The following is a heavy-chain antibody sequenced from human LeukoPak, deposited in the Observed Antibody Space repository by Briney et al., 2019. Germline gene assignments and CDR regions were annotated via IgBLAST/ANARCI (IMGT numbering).Heavy chain of an antibody. CDR2: IRWNSGSI. CDR3: AKDALNYYDSSGYIGY. J-gene: IGHJ4*02. CDR1: VFTFDDYA. D-gene: IGHD3-22*01. Sequence: GGSLRLSCAASVFTFDDYAMHWVRQAPWQCLDLVSGIRWNSGSIGYADSVKGRFTISRDNAKTSLYLQMNSLRAEDTALYYCAKDALNYYDSSGYIGYWGQGTLVTVSS. V-gene: IGHV3-9*01.